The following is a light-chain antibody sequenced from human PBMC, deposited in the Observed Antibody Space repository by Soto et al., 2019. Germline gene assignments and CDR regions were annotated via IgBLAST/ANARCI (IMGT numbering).Light chain of an antibody. V-gene: IGLV2-14*01. Sequence: QSALTQPASVSGSPGQSITISCTGTSSDVGGYNYGAWYQQHPGKAPKRIIYEVSNLPSGVSNRFSGSKSGNPACLTISMPQAGDEADYYCSAYTNSPGYVFGTGTKVTVL. CDR1: SSDVGGYNY. CDR2: EVS. CDR3: SAYTNSPGYV. J-gene: IGLJ1*01.